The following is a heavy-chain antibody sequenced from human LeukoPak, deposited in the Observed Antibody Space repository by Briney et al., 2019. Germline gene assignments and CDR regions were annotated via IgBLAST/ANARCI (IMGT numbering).Heavy chain of an antibody. CDR2: ISSSSSTI. CDR3: ARVALVGAAQEAFDI. J-gene: IGHJ3*02. V-gene: IGHV3-48*04. CDR1: GFSISTYN. Sequence: GESLRLSCAASGFSISTYNINWVRQAPGKGLEWVSYISSSSSTIYYADSVKGRFTISRDNAKNSLYLQMNSLRAEDTAVYYCARVALVGAAQEAFDIWGQGTMVTVSS. D-gene: IGHD1-26*01.